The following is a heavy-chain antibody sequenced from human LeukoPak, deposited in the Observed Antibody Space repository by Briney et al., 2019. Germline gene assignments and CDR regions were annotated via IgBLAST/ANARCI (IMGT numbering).Heavy chain of an antibody. J-gene: IGHJ4*02. V-gene: IGHV3-23*01. CDR1: GFTFSSYW. CDR2: ISGSGGST. CDR3: ATLLYGDYVQPYYFDY. Sequence: GGSLRLSCVASGFTFSSYWMSWVRQAPGKGLEWVSAISGSGGSTYYADSVKGRFTISRDNSKNTLYLQMNSLRAEDTAVYYCATLLYGDYVQPYYFDYWGQGTLVTVSS. D-gene: IGHD4-17*01.